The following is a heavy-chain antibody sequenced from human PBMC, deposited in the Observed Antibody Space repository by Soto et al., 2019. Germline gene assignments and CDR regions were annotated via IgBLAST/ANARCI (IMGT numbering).Heavy chain of an antibody. CDR2: SSNSGTFS. V-gene: IGHV3-11*06. CDR3: ARSGDNYNRLDY. CDR1: GFTFSDYY. D-gene: IGHD1-1*01. J-gene: IGHJ4*02. Sequence: LSLSCEGSGFTFSDYYISWIRQAPGKGLEWISYSSNSGTFSRYADSVKGRFSISRDNTKNLLYLQMNSLRAEDTAVYYCARSGDNYNRLDYWGQGTPVTVSS.